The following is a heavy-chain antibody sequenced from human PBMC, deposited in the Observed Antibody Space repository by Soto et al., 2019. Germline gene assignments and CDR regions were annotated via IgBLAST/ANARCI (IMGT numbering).Heavy chain of an antibody. V-gene: IGHV3-23*01. D-gene: IGHD6-13*01. Sequence: EVQLLESGGGLVQPEGSLRLSCAASGFSFSTYAMSWVRQAPGTGLEWVSGISGSGGTTYYADSVKGRFTISSDNSKNTRYLQVNSLRAEDTAVYYCMTDQAAAGTISRYFQHWGKGTMVTVSS. CDR1: GFSFSTYA. CDR3: MTDQAAAGTISRYFQH. J-gene: IGHJ1*01. CDR2: ISGSGGTT.